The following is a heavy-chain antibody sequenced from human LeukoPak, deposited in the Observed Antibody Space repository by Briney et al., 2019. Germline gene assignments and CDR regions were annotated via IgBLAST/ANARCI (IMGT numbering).Heavy chain of an antibody. Sequence: GGSLRLSCAASGFTFSNYGMHWVRQAPGKGLEWVAFVRYDGSNEYYADSVKGRFTISRDNPKKTLYLEMNSLRPEDTAVYYCAKDEGRSDRYGSGSYPPYWGQGTLVTVSS. CDR1: GFTFSNYG. CDR2: VRYDGSNE. V-gene: IGHV3-30*02. D-gene: IGHD3-10*01. J-gene: IGHJ4*02. CDR3: AKDEGRSDRYGSGSYPPY.